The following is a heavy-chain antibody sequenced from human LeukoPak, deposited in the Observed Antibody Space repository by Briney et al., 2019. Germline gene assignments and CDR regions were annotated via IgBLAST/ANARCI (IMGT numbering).Heavy chain of an antibody. D-gene: IGHD6-19*01. CDR1: DGSISSGSYY. V-gene: IGHV4-61*02. Sequence: PSQTLSLTCTVSDGSISSGSYYWSWIRQPAGKGLEWIGRIYTSGSTNYNPSLKSRVTISVDKSKNQFSLKLSSVTAADTAVYYCARDSFQNSSGWRFDLWGRGTLVTVSS. CDR2: IYTSGST. CDR3: ARDSFQNSSGWRFDL. J-gene: IGHJ2*01.